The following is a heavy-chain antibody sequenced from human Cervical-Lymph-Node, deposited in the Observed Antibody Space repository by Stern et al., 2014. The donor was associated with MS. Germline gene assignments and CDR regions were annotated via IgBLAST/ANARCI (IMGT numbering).Heavy chain of an antibody. V-gene: IGHV1-69*06. CDR1: GGTFSSYA. D-gene: IGHD1-26*01. CDR2: SIPIFGTE. CDR3: ARGELKEGLVRGMDV. Sequence: QVQLVESGAEVTKPGSSVKVSCKASGGTFSSYAISWVRQAPGQGLECVGGSIPIFGTENYAQKFQGRDTITADKSTTPAYMELSSLRSEDTAVYYCARGELKEGLVRGMDVWGQGTTVTVSS. J-gene: IGHJ6*02.